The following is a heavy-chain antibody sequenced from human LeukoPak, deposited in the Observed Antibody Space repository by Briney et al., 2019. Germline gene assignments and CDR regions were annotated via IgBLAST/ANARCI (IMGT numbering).Heavy chain of an antibody. V-gene: IGHV1-2*02. D-gene: IGHD2-2*01. J-gene: IGHJ6*03. CDR2: IDPNSGGT. CDR3: ARDRGSEYCSSTSCYHYYYYMDV. Sequence: ASVKVSCKASGYTFTGYYMHWVRQAPGQGPEWMGWIDPNSGGTNYAQKFQGRVTMTRDTSISTAYMELTRLRSDDTAVYYCARDRGSEYCSSTSCYHYYYYMDVWGKGTTVTVSS. CDR1: GYTFTGYY.